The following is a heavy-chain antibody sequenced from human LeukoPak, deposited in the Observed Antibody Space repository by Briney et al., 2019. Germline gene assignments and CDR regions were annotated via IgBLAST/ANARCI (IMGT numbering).Heavy chain of an antibody. Sequence: GGSLRLSCADSGFTVSSNHMSWVRQAPGKGLEWVAAIYSGGNTYYADSVEGRFTISRDNSKNTLYLQMNSLRAEDTAVYYCARYGSGSRGCLDYWGQGTLVTVSS. CDR2: IYSGGNT. D-gene: IGHD3-10*01. CDR1: GFTVSSNH. J-gene: IGHJ4*02. CDR3: ARYGSGSRGCLDY. V-gene: IGHV3-66*01.